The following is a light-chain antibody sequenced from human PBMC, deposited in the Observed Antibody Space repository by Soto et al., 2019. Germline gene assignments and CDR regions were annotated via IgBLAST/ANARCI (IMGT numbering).Light chain of an antibody. V-gene: IGKV3-20*01. J-gene: IGKJ4*01. Sequence: ETVLTQSPGTLSLSPGERATLSCRASQSVAKNYLAWYQHKPGQGPRLLISGASSRATGIPDRFSGSGSGTDFTLTISILQPEDFAVYYCLQYASEPLTFGGGTKVEI. CDR1: QSVAKNY. CDR3: LQYASEPLT. CDR2: GAS.